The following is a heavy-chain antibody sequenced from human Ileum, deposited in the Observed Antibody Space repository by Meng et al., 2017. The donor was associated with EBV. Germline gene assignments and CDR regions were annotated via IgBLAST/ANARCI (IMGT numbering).Heavy chain of an antibody. Sequence: QAALVGSGGGVVETGRSLSLSCAASGFTFSGYGMHWVRQAPGKGLEWVAIVSYDGSRQDYTDSVKGRFTISRDNSKNTLYLQMNSLRADDTAIYYCAKVATGGYYFDSWGQGTLVTVSS. D-gene: IGHD4-17*01. V-gene: IGHV3-30*18. CDR1: GFTFSGYG. CDR2: VSYDGSRQ. J-gene: IGHJ4*02. CDR3: AKVATGGYYFDS.